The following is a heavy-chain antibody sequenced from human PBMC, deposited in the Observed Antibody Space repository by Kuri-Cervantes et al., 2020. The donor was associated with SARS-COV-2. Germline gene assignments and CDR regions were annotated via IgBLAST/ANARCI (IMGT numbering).Heavy chain of an antibody. V-gene: IGHV1-69*04. Sequence: SVKVSCKASGGTFSSYAISWVRQAPGQGLEWMERIIPILGIANYAQKFQGRVTITADKSTSTAYMELSSLRSEDTAVYYCAREMATITAQGYFDYWGQGTLVTVSS. D-gene: IGHD5-24*01. CDR2: IIPILGIA. CDR3: AREMATITAQGYFDY. J-gene: IGHJ4*02. CDR1: GGTFSSYA.